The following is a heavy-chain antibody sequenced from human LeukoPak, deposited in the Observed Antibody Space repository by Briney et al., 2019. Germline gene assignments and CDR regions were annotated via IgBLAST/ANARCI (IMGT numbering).Heavy chain of an antibody. CDR1: GGSISSGGYY. D-gene: IGHD1-14*01. V-gene: IGHV4-31*03. Sequence: SETLSLTCTVSGGSISSGGYYWSWIRQHPGKGLEWIGYIYYSGSTYYNPSLKSRVTISVDTSKNQFSLKLSSVTAADTAVYYCARGGDRRGFDYWGQGTLVTVSS. J-gene: IGHJ4*02. CDR3: ARGGDRRGFDY. CDR2: IYYSGST.